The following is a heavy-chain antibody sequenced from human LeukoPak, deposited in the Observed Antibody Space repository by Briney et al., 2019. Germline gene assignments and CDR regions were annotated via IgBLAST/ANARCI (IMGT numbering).Heavy chain of an antibody. Sequence: GGSLRLSCAASGFTFSSYSMNWVRQAPGKGLEWVSAISGSGGSTYYADSVKGRFTISRDNSKNTLYLQMNSLRAEDTAVYYCAKPYYYGSGSYSRYFDYWGQGTLVTVSS. CDR2: ISGSGGST. V-gene: IGHV3-23*01. D-gene: IGHD3-10*01. CDR3: AKPYYYGSGSYSRYFDY. J-gene: IGHJ4*02. CDR1: GFTFSSYS.